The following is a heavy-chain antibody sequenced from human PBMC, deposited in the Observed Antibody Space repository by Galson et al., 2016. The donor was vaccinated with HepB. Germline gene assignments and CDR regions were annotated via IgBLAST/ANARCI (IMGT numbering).Heavy chain of an antibody. V-gene: IGHV1-45*02. Sequence: SVKVSCKASGYTFTYRYLHWVRQAPGQTLEWMGWITPSNGNANYAQKFKDRVTFTRDTSMSTGYMELSSLRSEDTAIYYCVGGYNEVGDYWGQGTLVTVAS. J-gene: IGHJ4*02. CDR3: VGGYNEVGDY. D-gene: IGHD5-24*01. CDR1: GYTFTYRY. CDR2: ITPSNGNA.